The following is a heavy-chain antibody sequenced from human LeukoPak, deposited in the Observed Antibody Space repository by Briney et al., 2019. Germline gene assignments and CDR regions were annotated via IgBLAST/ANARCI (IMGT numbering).Heavy chain of an antibody. CDR1: GFTVNSNY. D-gene: IGHD6-19*01. CDR2: IYSGGST. Sequence: GGSLRLSCAASGFTVNSNYMSWVRQAPGKGLEWVSVIYSGGSTYYADSVKGRFTISRDNSKNTLYLQMNSLRAEDTAVYYCARIVVNSIAVAHWFDPWGQGTLVTVSS. V-gene: IGHV3-53*01. J-gene: IGHJ5*02. CDR3: ARIVVNSIAVAHWFDP.